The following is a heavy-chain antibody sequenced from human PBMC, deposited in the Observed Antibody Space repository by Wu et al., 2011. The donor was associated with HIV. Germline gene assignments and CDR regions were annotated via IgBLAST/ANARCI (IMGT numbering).Heavy chain of an antibody. J-gene: IGHJ5*02. CDR1: GYTFTGYH. D-gene: IGHD3-10*01. Sequence: QLVQSATEVKKPGASVKVSCKASGYTFTGYHIHWVRQAPGQGLEWMGWINVHTGGTNYAHKFQGRVTMTRDTSINTASMELNRLTSDDTAIYFCTRDPASMPRGGPQVNWFAPSGQGTLVTVSS. V-gene: IGHV1-2*07. CDR2: INVHTGGT. CDR3: TRDPASMPRGGPQVNWFAP.